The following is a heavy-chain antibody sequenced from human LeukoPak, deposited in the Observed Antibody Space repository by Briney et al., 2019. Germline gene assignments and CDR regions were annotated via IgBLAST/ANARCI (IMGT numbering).Heavy chain of an antibody. CDR2: ISYDGSNK. Sequence: PGGSLRLSCAASGFTFSSYWMHWVRQAPGKGLEWVAVISYDGSNKYYADSVKGRFTISRDNSKNTLYLQMNSLRAEDTAVYYCAKEEMTTRQLDYWGQGTLVTVSS. D-gene: IGHD5-24*01. CDR1: GFTFSSYW. CDR3: AKEEMTTRQLDY. J-gene: IGHJ4*02. V-gene: IGHV3-30*18.